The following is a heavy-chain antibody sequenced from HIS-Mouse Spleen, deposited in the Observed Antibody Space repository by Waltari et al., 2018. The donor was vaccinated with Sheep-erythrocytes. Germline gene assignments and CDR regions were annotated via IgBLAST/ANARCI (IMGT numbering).Heavy chain of an antibody. J-gene: IGHJ4*02. CDR2: LYPGDSDT. Sequence: EVQLVQSGAEVKKPGESLKISCKGSGYSFTSYWIGWVRQMPGKGLEGVGRNRPGKGLGWMGLLYPGDSDTSYSPSFQGQVTISADKSISTAYLQWSSLKASDTAMYYCARPRLRAGYFDYWGQGTLVTVSS. D-gene: IGHD4-17*01. CDR1: GYSFTSYW. CDR3: ARPRLRAGYFDY. V-gene: IGHV5-51*03.